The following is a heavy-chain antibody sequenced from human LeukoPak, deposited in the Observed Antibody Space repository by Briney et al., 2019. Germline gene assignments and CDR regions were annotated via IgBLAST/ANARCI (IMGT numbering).Heavy chain of an antibody. J-gene: IGHJ6*02. V-gene: IGHV3-48*03. Sequence: GGSLRLSCAASGFTFSTYEMNWVRQAPGKGLEWVSYIRGDASAINYADSVKGRFTVSRDNAKKSLYLHMNSLRGEDTAVYFCARDAFHYYGMDVWGQGTTVTVSS. CDR2: IRGDASAI. CDR1: GFTFSTYE. CDR3: ARDAFHYYGMDV.